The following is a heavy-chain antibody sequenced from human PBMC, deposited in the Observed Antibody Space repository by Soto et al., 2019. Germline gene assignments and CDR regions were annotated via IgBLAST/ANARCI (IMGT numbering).Heavy chain of an antibody. CDR2: INHSGST. V-gene: IGHV4-34*01. CDR1: GGSFSGYY. J-gene: IGHJ4*02. Sequence: SETLSLPCAVYGGSFSGYYWSWIRQPPGKGLEWIGEINHSGSTNYNPSLKSRVTISVDTSKNQFALKLSSVTAADKAVYYCARGRRYSYGSGSSPTDLDYWGQGTQVTVCS. D-gene: IGHD3-10*01. CDR3: ARGRRYSYGSGSSPTDLDY.